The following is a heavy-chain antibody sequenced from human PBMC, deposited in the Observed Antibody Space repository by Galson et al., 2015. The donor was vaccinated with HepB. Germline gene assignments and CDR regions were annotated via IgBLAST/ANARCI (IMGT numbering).Heavy chain of an antibody. J-gene: IGHJ4*02. CDR2: INFYSGDT. D-gene: IGHD3-3*01. Sequence: SVKVSCKASGYTFSSHGLSWVRQAPGQGFEWIGWINFYSGDTNYAQKIQGRVTMTTDTSTNTAYMEPRSLTSDDTAMYYCVARRNDFWSGYYHWGQGTLVTVSS. CDR3: VARRNDFWSGYYH. CDR1: GYTFSSHG. V-gene: IGHV1-18*04.